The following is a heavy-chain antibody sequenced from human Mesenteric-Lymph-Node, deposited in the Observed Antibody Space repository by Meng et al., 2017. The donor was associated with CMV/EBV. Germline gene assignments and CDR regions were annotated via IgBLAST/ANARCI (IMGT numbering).Heavy chain of an antibody. CDR3: ARTYGSGSYALDY. V-gene: IGHV3-30-3*01. CDR1: GFTFSSYE. J-gene: IGHJ4*02. D-gene: IGHD3-10*01. CDR2: ISYDGSNK. Sequence: GESLKISCAASGFTFSSYEMNWVRQAPGKGLEWVAVISYDGSNKYYADSVKGRFTISRDNAKNSLYLQMNSLRAEDTAVYYCARTYGSGSYALDYWGQGTLVTVSS.